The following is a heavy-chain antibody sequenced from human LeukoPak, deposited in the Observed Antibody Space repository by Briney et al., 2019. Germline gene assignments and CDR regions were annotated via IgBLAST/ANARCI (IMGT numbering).Heavy chain of an antibody. CDR1: RFTFSNYW. Sequence: GGSLRLSCATSRFTFSNYWMSWVRQAPGKGLEWVANIKQDGSEKYYVDSVKGRFTISRDNAKNSLYLQMNSLRAEDTAVYYCARDLNWETYWGQGTLVSVSS. V-gene: IGHV3-7*01. CDR2: IKQDGSEK. J-gene: IGHJ4*02. CDR3: ARDLNWETY. D-gene: IGHD7-27*01.